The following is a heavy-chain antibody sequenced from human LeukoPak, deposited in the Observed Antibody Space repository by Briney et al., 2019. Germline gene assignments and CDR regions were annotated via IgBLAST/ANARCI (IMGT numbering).Heavy chain of an antibody. CDR3: ARDIVVVPAAETSLDY. J-gene: IGHJ4*02. Sequence: ASVKVSRKASGYTFSDFGISWVRQAPGQGLEWMGWISAYNGNADYAQKLQGRVTMTTDTSTSTAYMELRSLRSDDTAVYYCARDIVVVPAAETSLDYWGQGTLVTVSS. CDR1: GYTFSDFG. CDR2: ISAYNGNA. D-gene: IGHD2-2*01. V-gene: IGHV1-18*01.